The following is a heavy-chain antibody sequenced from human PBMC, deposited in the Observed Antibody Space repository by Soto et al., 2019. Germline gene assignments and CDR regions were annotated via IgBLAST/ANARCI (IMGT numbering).Heavy chain of an antibody. J-gene: IGHJ4*02. CDR1: GFTFSSYA. CDR2: ISYDGSNK. D-gene: IGHD3-3*01. Sequence: PGGSLRLSCAASGFTFSSYAMHWVRQAPGKGLEWVAVISYDGSNKYYADSVKGRFTISRDNSKNTLYLQMNSLRAEDTAVYYCARNPDDFWSGYLFDYWGQGTLVTVSS. CDR3: ARNPDDFWSGYLFDY. V-gene: IGHV3-30-3*01.